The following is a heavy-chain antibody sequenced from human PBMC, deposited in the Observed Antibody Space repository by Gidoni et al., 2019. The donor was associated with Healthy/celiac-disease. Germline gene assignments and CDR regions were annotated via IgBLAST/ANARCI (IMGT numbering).Heavy chain of an antibody. CDR2: ISYDGSNK. Sequence: QVQLVESGGGVVQPGRSLRLSCAASGFTFSSYAMQWVRQAPGKGLEWVAVISYDGSNKYYADSVKGRFTISRDNSKNTLYLQMNSLRAEDTAVYYCARDSGQAGYSYGYTCFDYWGQGTLVTVSS. CDR3: ARDSGQAGYSYGYTCFDY. D-gene: IGHD5-18*01. V-gene: IGHV3-30-3*01. CDR1: GFTFSSYA. J-gene: IGHJ4*02.